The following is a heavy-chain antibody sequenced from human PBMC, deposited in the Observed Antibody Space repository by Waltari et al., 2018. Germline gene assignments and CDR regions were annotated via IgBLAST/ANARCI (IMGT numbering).Heavy chain of an antibody. CDR2: IHYSGST. V-gene: IGHV4-59*01. D-gene: IGHD6-6*01. Sequence: QVQLQESGPGLVKPSETLSLTYTVSGGSISHYYWNWIRQSPGKGLEWIGYIHYSGSTNYNPSLKSRVTISVDTSKNQFSLRLSSVTAADTAMYFCAKARDITARYYYYMDVWGVGTTVTV. J-gene: IGHJ6*03. CDR3: AKARDITARYYYYMDV. CDR1: GGSISHYY.